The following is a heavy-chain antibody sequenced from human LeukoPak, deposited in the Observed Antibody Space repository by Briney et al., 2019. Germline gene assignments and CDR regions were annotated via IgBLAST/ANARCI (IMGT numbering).Heavy chain of an antibody. J-gene: IGHJ4*02. V-gene: IGHV3-21*01. CDR2: ISSSSSYI. Sequence: GGSLRLSCAASGFTFSSYSMNWVRQAPGKGLEWVSSISSSSSYIYYADSVKGRFTISRDNAKNSLYLQMNSLRAEDTAVYYCATPLDYYDSSGYHQGGDWGQGTLVTVSS. CDR1: GFTFSSYS. D-gene: IGHD3-22*01. CDR3: ATPLDYYDSSGYHQGGD.